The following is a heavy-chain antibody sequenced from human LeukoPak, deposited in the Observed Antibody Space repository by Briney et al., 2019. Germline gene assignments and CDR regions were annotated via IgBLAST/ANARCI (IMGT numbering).Heavy chain of an antibody. Sequence: SETLSLTCTVSGGSISSGSYYWSWIRQPAGKGLEWIGRIYTSGSTNYNPSLKSRVTISVDTSKNQFSLKLSSVTAADTAVYYCARGLQFLDYWGQGTLVTVSS. D-gene: IGHD4-11*01. V-gene: IGHV4-61*02. CDR2: IYTSGST. CDR1: GGSISSGSYY. J-gene: IGHJ4*02. CDR3: ARGLQFLDY.